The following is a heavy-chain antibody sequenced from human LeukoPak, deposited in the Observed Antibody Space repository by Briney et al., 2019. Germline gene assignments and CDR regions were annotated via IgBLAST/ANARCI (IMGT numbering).Heavy chain of an antibody. CDR1: GSSISSSSYY. D-gene: IGHD2-2*01. Sequence: SETLSLTCTVSGSSISSSSYYWGWIRQPPGKGLEWIGTIYYSERTYYNPSLKSRVTISVDTSKNQFSLKLSSVTAADTAVYYCARHDCSRTSCYVNYWGQGTLVTVSS. CDR3: ARHDCSRTSCYVNY. J-gene: IGHJ4*02. CDR2: IYYSERT. V-gene: IGHV4-39*01.